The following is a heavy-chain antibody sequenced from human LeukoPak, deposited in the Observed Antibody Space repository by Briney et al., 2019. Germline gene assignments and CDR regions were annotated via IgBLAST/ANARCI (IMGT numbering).Heavy chain of an antibody. Sequence: ASVKVSCKASGYTFTSYAMHWVRQAPGQRLEWMGWINAGNGNTKYSQKFQGRVTITRDTSASTAYMELSSLRSEDTAVYYCARDRIAAAPYFDYWGQGTLVTVSS. CDR2: INAGNGNT. CDR3: ARDRIAAAPYFDY. CDR1: GYTFTSYA. V-gene: IGHV1-3*01. J-gene: IGHJ4*02. D-gene: IGHD6-13*01.